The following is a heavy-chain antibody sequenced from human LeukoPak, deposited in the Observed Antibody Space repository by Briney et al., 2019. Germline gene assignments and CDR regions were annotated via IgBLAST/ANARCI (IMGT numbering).Heavy chain of an antibody. J-gene: IGHJ4*02. Sequence: PGGSLRLSCAASGFTFSSYGMHWVRQAPGKGLEWVAVIWYGGSNKYYADSVKGRFTISRDNSKNTLYLQMNSLRAEDTAVYYCAKDITVAGLQATFDYWGQGTLVTVSS. D-gene: IGHD6-19*01. CDR1: GFTFSSYG. CDR2: IWYGGSNK. V-gene: IGHV3-30*02. CDR3: AKDITVAGLQATFDY.